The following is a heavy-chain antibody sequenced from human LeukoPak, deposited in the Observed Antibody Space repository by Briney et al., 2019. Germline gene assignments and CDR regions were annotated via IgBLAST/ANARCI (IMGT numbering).Heavy chain of an antibody. J-gene: IGHJ5*02. D-gene: IGHD2-15*01. CDR1: GGSFNGYY. CDR2: INHSGST. Sequence: PSETLSLTCAVYGGSFNGYYWSWIRQPPGKGLEWIGEINHSGSTNYNPSLKSRVTISVDKSKNQFSLKLSSVTAADTAVYYCAKVIVVVVAATGFCYWFDPWGQGTLVTVSS. V-gene: IGHV4-34*01. CDR3: AKVIVVVVAATGFCYWFDP.